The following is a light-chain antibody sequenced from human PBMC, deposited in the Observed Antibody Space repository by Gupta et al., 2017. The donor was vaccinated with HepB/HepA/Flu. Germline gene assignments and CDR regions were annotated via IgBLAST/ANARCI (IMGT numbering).Light chain of an antibody. CDR1: ESLRHINGYNH. CDR2: LGS. J-gene: IGKJ3*01. V-gene: IGKV2-28*01. CDR3: KQSRQSPFT. Sequence: DIVLTQSPLSLPVAPGAPASISCRSSESLRHINGYNHVDWYLQKPGQSPQLLIYLGSSRPSGVPDRFRGSGSGTDFTLFISRVEAEDVGIFYCKQSRQSPFTFGHGTKLEIK.